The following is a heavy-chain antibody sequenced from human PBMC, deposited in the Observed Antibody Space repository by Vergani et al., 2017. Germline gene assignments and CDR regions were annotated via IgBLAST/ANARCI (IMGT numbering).Heavy chain of an antibody. CDR1: GGSISSYY. J-gene: IGHJ6*03. CDR2: IYYSGST. Sequence: QVQLQESGPGLVKPSETLPLTCTVSGGSISSYYWSWIRQPPGKGLEWIGYIYYSGSTNYNPSLKSRVTISVDTSKNQFSLKLSSVTAADTAVYYCARLNPYYDFXSGYYDYYYYYMDVWGKGTTVTVSS. V-gene: IGHV4-59*01. D-gene: IGHD3-3*01. CDR3: ARLNPYYDFXSGYYDYYYYYMDV.